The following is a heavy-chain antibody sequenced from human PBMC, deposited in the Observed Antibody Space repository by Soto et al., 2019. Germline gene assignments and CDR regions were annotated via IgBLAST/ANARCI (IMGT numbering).Heavy chain of an antibody. Sequence: QLQLQESGPGLVKPSETLSLTCTVSGDSISSSNHYWAWIRQPPGKGLEWIGTIYYSGSVYYHPSRKSGVTISLDTSKHQFSLNPNSVTAADTAVYYCASRRSDSSQTDSWGQGILVTVSS. CDR2: IYYSGSV. D-gene: IGHD6-13*01. V-gene: IGHV4-39*01. CDR3: ASRRSDSSQTDS. CDR1: GDSISSSNHY. J-gene: IGHJ4*02.